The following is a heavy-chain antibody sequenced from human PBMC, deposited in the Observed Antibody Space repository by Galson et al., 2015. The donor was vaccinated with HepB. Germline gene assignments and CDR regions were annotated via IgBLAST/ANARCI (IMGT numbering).Heavy chain of an antibody. CDR2: ISYDGGIK. V-gene: IGHV3-30*04. CDR3: ARDRVEQWLENHFDY. Sequence: SLRLSCAASGFTFRSYAMHWVRQAPGKGLEWVAVISYDGGIKWYADSVKGRFTISRDDSKNTLYLQMSSLKSEDTAVYYCARDRVEQWLENHFDYWGQGSLVTVSS. D-gene: IGHD6-19*01. J-gene: IGHJ4*02. CDR1: GFTFRSYA.